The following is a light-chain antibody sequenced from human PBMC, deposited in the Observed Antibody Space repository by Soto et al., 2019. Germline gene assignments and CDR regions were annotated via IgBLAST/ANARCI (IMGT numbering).Light chain of an antibody. V-gene: IGLV2-14*01. CDR2: EVS. Sequence: QSVLTQPASVSGSPGQSITISCTGTSSDVGGYNYVSWYQQHPGKAPKLMIYEVSSRPSGVSNRFSGSKSGNTASPTISGLQAEDEAAYYCSSYKSSSTHWVFGTGTKVTV. J-gene: IGLJ1*01. CDR3: SSYKSSSTHWV. CDR1: SSDVGGYNY.